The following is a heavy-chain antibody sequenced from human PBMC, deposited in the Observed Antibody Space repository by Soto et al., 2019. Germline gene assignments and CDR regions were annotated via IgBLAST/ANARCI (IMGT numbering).Heavy chain of an antibody. CDR3: ARVSYYYDSSGYYPTYYYYGMDV. Sequence: PSQTLSLTCAISGDSVSSNSAAWNWIRQSPSRGPEWLGRTYYRSKWYNDYAVSVKSRITINPDTSKNQFSLQLNSVTPEDTAVYYCARVSYYYDSSGYYPTYYYYGMDVWGQGTTVTVSS. V-gene: IGHV6-1*01. J-gene: IGHJ6*02. D-gene: IGHD3-22*01. CDR2: TYYRSKWYN. CDR1: GDSVSSNSAA.